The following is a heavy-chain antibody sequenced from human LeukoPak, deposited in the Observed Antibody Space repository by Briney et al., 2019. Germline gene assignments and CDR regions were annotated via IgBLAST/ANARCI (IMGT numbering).Heavy chain of an antibody. Sequence: SETLSLTCTVSGGSLSSSSYYWGWIRPPPGKGLEWIGSIYYSGSTYYNPSLKSRVTISVDTSKNQFSLKLSSVTAADTAVYYCARQSAGDFDYWGQGTLVTVSS. CDR3: ARQSAGDFDY. V-gene: IGHV4-39*01. CDR1: GGSLSSSSYY. J-gene: IGHJ4*02. D-gene: IGHD6-13*01. CDR2: IYYSGST.